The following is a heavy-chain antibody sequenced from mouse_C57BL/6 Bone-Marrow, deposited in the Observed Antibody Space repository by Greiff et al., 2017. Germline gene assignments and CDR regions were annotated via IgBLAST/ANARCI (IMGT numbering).Heavy chain of an antibody. V-gene: IGHV1-14*01. D-gene: IGHD1-1*01. CDR3: AREENYYGSSYYFDY. Sequence: LVESGPELVKPGASVKMSCKASGYTFTSYVMHWVKQKPGQGLEWIGYINPYNDGTKYNEKFKGKATLTSDKSSSTAYMELSSLTSEDSAVYYCAREENYYGSSYYFDYWGQGTTLTVSS. J-gene: IGHJ2*01. CDR2: INPYNDGT. CDR1: GYTFTSYV.